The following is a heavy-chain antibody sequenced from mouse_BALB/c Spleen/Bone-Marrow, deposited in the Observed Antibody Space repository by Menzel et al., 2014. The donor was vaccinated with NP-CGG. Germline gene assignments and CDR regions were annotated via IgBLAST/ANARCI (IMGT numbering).Heavy chain of an antibody. CDR3: ARRDYGIRENYYAMDY. J-gene: IGHJ4*01. CDR2: IYPGDGDT. CDR1: GYTFTSYW. D-gene: IGHD1-2*01. Sequence: HVQLQQSGAELARPGVSVKLSCKASGYTFTSYWMQWVKQRPGQGLEWIGAIYPGDGDTRYTQKFKGKATLTADKSSSTAYMQLSSLASEDSAVYYCARRDYGIRENYYAMDYWGQGTSVTVSS. V-gene: IGHV1-87*01.